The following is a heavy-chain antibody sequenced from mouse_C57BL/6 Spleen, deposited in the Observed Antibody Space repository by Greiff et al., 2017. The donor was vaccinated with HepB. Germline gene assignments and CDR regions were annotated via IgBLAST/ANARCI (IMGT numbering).Heavy chain of an antibody. CDR1: GYAFSSYW. CDR2: IYPGDGDT. D-gene: IGHD2-1*01. V-gene: IGHV1-80*01. CDR3: ARSELGYGNYYYYAMDY. Sequence: VKLVESGAELVKPGASVKISCKASGYAFSSYWMNWVKQRPGKGLEWIGQIYPGDGDTNYNGKFKGKATLTADKSSSTAYMQLSSLTSEDSAVYFCARSELGYGNYYYYAMDYWGQGTSVTVSS. J-gene: IGHJ4*01.